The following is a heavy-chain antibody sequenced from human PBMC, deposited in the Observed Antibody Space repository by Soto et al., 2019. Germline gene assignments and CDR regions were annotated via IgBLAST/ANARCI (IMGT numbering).Heavy chain of an antibody. V-gene: IGHV5-51*01. J-gene: IGHJ3*02. CDR2: IYPGDSDT. CDR3: ASKCYYADSSGYSGAFDI. D-gene: IGHD3-22*01. Sequence: PGESLKISCKGSGYSFASYWIAWVRQMPGKGLEWMGIIYPGDSDTRYSPSFQGQVTISADKSISTAYLQWSSLKASDTAMYYCASKCYYADSSGYSGAFDIWGQGTMVTVSS. CDR1: GYSFASYW.